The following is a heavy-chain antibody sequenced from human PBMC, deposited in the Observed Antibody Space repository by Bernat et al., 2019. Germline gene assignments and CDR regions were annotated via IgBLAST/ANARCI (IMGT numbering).Heavy chain of an antibody. D-gene: IGHD6-19*01. J-gene: IGHJ4*02. V-gene: IGHV3-30*18. Sequence: QVQLVESGGGVVQPGRSLRLSCAASGFPFSSYGMHWVRQAPGQGLEWVAVISYDGSNKYYADSVKGRFTISRDNSKNTLYLQMNSLRAEDTAVYYCAKDSRRYSSGWSYFDYWGQGTLVTVSS. CDR1: GFPFSSYG. CDR3: AKDSRRYSSGWSYFDY. CDR2: ISYDGSNK.